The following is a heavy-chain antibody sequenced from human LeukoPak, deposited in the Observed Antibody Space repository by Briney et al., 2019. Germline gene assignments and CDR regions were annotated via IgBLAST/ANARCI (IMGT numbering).Heavy chain of an antibody. CDR2: VSGSGDGT. J-gene: IGHJ4*02. D-gene: IGHD4-17*01. CDR3: AKERLGGNYGDYAVDY. V-gene: IGHV3-23*01. Sequence: GGSLRLACAASGFTFTSYAMGWVRQAPGKGLEWVSSVSGSGDGTYYADSVKGRFTISRDNSKKTLDLHMDSLRAEDTAVYYCAKERLGGNYGDYAVDYWGQGTMVTVSS. CDR1: GFTFTSYA.